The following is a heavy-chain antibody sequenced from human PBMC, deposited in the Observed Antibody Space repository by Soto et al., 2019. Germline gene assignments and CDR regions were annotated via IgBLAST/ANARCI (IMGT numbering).Heavy chain of an antibody. CDR3: ARGSPLKYYDFWSGYSIWFDP. V-gene: IGHV1-46*01. D-gene: IGHD3-3*01. CDR2: VNPSGGST. CDR1: GYTFTSDY. J-gene: IGHJ5*02. Sequence: ASVKVSCKASGYTFTSDYINWVRQAPGQGLEWMGIVNPSGGSTSYAQKFQGRVTMTGDTSTSTVYMELSRLRSDDTAVYYCARGSPLKYYDFWSGYSIWFDPWGQGTLVTVSS.